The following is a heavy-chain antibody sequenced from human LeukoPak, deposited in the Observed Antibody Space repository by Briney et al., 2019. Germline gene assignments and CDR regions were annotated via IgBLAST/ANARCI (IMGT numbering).Heavy chain of an antibody. CDR2: ISSSSSYI. V-gene: IGHV3-21*04. CDR1: GFTFSSYS. J-gene: IGHJ5*02. D-gene: IGHD6-13*01. CDR3: AKDQDSSSSWCDWFDP. Sequence: GGSLRLSCAASGFTFSSYSMNWVRQAPGKGLEWVSSISSSSSYIYYADSVKGRFTISRDNAKNSLYLQMNSLRAEDTAVYYCAKDQDSSSSWCDWFDPWGQGTLVTVSS.